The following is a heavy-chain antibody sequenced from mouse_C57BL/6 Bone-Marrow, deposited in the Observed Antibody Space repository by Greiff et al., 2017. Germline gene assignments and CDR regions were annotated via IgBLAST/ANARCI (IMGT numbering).Heavy chain of an antibody. Sequence: VKLMESGPGLVQPSQSLSITCTVSGFSLTSYGVHWVRQSPGKGLEWLGVIWSGGSTDYNAAFISRLSISKDNSKSQVFFKRNSLQADDTSIYYCARNYYGSSYTFAYWGQGTLVTVSA. V-gene: IGHV2-2*01. J-gene: IGHJ3*01. CDR3: ARNYYGSSYTFAY. D-gene: IGHD1-1*01. CDR1: GFSLTSYG. CDR2: IWSGGST.